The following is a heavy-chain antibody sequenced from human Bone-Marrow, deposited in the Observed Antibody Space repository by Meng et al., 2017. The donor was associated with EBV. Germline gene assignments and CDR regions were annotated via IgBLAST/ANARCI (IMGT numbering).Heavy chain of an antibody. D-gene: IGHD4-17*01. V-gene: IGHV4-39*07. J-gene: IGHJ4*01. CDR2: FYSVTTT. Sequence: QLQLQESGPXLVKPXXXLSLIFTVSGGSITTPNYYWGWFRQPPGKGLEWIGTFYSVTTTFYNPSLRGRLIISVDTSKNQFSLRLTSVTAADTAVYYCVRGYDYGDYLDYWGHGTLVIVSS. CDR3: VRGYDYGDYLDY. CDR1: GGSITTPNYY.